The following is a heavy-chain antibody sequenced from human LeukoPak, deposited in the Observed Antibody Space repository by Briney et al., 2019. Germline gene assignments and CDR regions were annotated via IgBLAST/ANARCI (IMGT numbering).Heavy chain of an antibody. V-gene: IGHV4-30-4*08. CDR2: IYYSGST. CDR1: GGSISSGDYY. Sequence: PSQTPSLTCTVSGGSISSGDYYWSWIRQPPGKGLEWIGYIYYSGSTYYNPSLKSRVTISVDTSKNRFSLKLSSVTAADTAVYYCARETIAVAAPDYWGQGTLVTVSS. CDR3: ARETIAVAAPDY. J-gene: IGHJ4*02. D-gene: IGHD6-19*01.